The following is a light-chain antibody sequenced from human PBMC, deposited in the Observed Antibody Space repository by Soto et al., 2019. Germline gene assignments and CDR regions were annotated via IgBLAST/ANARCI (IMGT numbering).Light chain of an antibody. CDR2: WAS. J-gene: IGKJ4*01. V-gene: IGKV4-1*01. CDR3: QQYYSAPLT. CDR1: RNILYSSNNKNY. Sequence: DIVMTQSPDSLAVSLGERATINCKSSRNILYSSNNKNYLAWYQQKPGQPPKLLIYWASTRESGVPDRSSGSGSGTDFTLTSSSLQAEDVAVYYCQQYYSAPLTFGGGTKVEIK.